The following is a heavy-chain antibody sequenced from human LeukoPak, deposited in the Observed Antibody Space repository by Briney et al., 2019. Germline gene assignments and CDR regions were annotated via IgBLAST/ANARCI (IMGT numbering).Heavy chain of an antibody. V-gene: IGHV1-2*02. D-gene: IGHD1-1*01. CDR1: GYTFTDYY. CDR2: INPNSGGT. J-gene: IGHJ4*02. Sequence: ASVKVSCKASGYTFTDYYMHWVRQAPGQGLEWMGWINPNSGGTNSAQKFQGRVTMTRDTSISTAYMELSSLRSDDTAVYYCAVLEQLTDYWGQGTLVTVSS. CDR3: AVLEQLTDY.